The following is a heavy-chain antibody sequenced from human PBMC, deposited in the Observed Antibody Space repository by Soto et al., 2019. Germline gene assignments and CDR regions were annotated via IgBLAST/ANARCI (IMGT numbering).Heavy chain of an antibody. J-gene: IGHJ6*02. CDR1: GGSISSSSYY. CDR2: IYYSGST. CDR3: AALGSSSLYYYYYGMDV. D-gene: IGHD6-6*01. Sequence: SETLSLTCTVSGGSISSSSYYWGWIRQPPGKGLEWIGSIYYSGSTYYNPSLKSRVTISVDTSKNQFSLKLSSVTAADTAVYYCAALGSSSLYYYYYGMDVWGQGTTVTVSS. V-gene: IGHV4-39*01.